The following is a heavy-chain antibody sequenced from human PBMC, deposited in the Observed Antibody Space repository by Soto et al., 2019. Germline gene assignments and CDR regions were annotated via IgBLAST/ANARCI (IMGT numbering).Heavy chain of an antibody. CDR3: ARDLVVGFDS. D-gene: IGHD2-15*01. V-gene: IGHV3-66*01. CDR1: GFTVSSNY. Sequence: EVQLVESGGGLVQPGGSLRLSFAATGFTVSSNYMNWVRQAPGKGLEWVSVIYSGGTTYYADSVKGRFTISRDNSKNTLYLQMNSLRAEDTAVYYCARDLVVGFDSWGQGTLVTVSS. J-gene: IGHJ4*02. CDR2: IYSGGTT.